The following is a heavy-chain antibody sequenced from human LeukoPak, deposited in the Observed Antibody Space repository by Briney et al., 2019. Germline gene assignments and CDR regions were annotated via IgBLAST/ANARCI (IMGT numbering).Heavy chain of an antibody. J-gene: IGHJ4*02. D-gene: IGHD4-11*01. CDR1: GGTFSSYA. V-gene: IGHV1-69*13. CDR3: APTTVTPTSQPVAVN. CDR2: IIPIFGTA. Sequence: ASVKVSCKASGGTFSSYAISWVRQAPGQGLEWMGGIIPIFGTANYAQKFQGRVTITADESTSTAYMELSSLRSEDTAVYYCAPTTVTPTSQPVAVNWGQGTLVTVSS.